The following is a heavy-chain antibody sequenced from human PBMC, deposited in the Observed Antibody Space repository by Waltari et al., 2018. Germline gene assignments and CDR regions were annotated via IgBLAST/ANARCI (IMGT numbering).Heavy chain of an antibody. CDR1: GFTFSSNT. Sequence: EVQLVESGGGLVKPGGSMGLSCAASGFTFSSNTMMWVRQAPGKGLEWVSSSTRGGNFIYYADSVKGRFTISRDNAKNSRYLQMSSLRAEDTAVYYCTRVAYCGGDCSGDYWGQGSLVTVSS. CDR3: TRVAYCGGDCSGDY. J-gene: IGHJ4*02. CDR2: STRGGNFI. V-gene: IGHV3-21*01. D-gene: IGHD2-21*02.